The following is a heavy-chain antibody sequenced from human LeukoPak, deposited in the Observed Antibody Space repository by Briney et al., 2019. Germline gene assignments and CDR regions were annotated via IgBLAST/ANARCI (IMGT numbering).Heavy chain of an antibody. V-gene: IGHV1-69*13. CDR2: IIPIFGTA. D-gene: IGHD3-22*01. CDR3: ARADTYYYDSSGYTFDY. J-gene: IGHJ4*02. Sequence: SVKVSCKASGGTFSGYAISWVRQAPGQGLEWMGGIIPIFGTANYAQKFQGRVTTTADESTSTAYMELSSLRSGDTAVYYCARADTYYYDSSGYTFDYWGQGTLVTVSS. CDR1: GGTFSGYA.